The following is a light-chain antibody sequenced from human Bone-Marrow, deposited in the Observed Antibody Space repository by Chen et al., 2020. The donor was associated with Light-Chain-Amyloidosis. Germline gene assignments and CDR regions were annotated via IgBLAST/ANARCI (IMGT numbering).Light chain of an antibody. CDR1: GGSIASNY. CDR3: QSYDSTNRV. V-gene: IGLV6-57*03. J-gene: IGLJ3*02. Sequence: NFMLTQPHSVSESPGKTGIISCTRSGGSIASNYVQWYQQRPGSAPTTVIYEDNQRPSGVPDRFSGSIDSSSTFASLTISGLKTEDEADYYCQSYDSTNRVFGGGTKLTVL. CDR2: EDN.